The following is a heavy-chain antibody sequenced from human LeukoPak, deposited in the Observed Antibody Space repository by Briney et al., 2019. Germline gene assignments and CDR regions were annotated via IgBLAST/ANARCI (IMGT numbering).Heavy chain of an antibody. D-gene: IGHD3-10*01. J-gene: IGHJ4*02. CDR3: AKEGIWFGQFAFDF. Sequence: PGGTLRLSCAASGFTFSTYVMTWVRQAPGKGLEWVSDISASGGSTYYADSVKGRFTISRDNSKNTLYLQMNSLRVEDTAVYYCAKEGIWFGQFAFDFWGQGALVTVSS. CDR2: ISASGGST. CDR1: GFTFSTYV. V-gene: IGHV3-23*01.